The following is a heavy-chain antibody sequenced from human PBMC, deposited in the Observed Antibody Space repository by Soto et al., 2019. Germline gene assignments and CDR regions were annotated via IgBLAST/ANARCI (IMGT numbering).Heavy chain of an antibody. J-gene: IGHJ4*02. CDR1: GYMFSTYW. D-gene: IGHD6-13*01. V-gene: IGHV5-51*03. Sequence: EVQLVQSGAEVKKPGESLKISCKGSGYMFSTYWIAWLRQMPGKGLEWMGIIYPGDSDTRYSPSCQGQVTISVDKSISTAYLQWSSLKASDTAMYYCARGWGSSWPFDYWGQGTLVTVSS. CDR3: ARGWGSSWPFDY. CDR2: IYPGDSDT.